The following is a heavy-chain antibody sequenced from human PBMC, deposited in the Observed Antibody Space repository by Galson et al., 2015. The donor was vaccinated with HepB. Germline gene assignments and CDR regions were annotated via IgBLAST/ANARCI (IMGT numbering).Heavy chain of an antibody. CDR3: ARDLYYGSGSFDNR. D-gene: IGHD3-10*01. J-gene: IGHJ4*02. CDR2: IKQDGSEK. Sequence: SLRLSCAASRFPFSNYWMSWVRQAPGKGLEWVANIKQDGSEKFYVDSVKGRFTISRDNPKKSLYLHMNSLRAEDTAVYYCARDLYYGSGSFDNRWGQGTLVTVSS. V-gene: IGHV3-7*01. CDR1: RFPFSNYW.